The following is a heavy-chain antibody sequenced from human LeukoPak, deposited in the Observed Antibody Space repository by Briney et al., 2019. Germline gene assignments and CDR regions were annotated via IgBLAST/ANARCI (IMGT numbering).Heavy chain of an antibody. D-gene: IGHD2-2*01. CDR3: ARDRGPIVVVPAASDAFDI. CDR1: GGTFSSYA. Sequence: GASVKVSCKASGGTFSSYAISWLRQAPGQGPEWMGGIIPIFGTANYAQKFQGRVTITTDESTSTAYMELSSLRSEDTAVYYCARDRGPIVVVPAASDAFDIWGQGTMVTVSS. V-gene: IGHV1-69*05. CDR2: IIPIFGTA. J-gene: IGHJ3*02.